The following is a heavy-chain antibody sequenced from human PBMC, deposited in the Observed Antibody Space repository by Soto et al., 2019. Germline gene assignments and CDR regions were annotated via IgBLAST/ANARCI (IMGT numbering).Heavy chain of an antibody. CDR3: ARGSFYSSSTWFDP. D-gene: IGHD6-6*01. CDR1: VGSGTSGDYY. CDR2: IYYIGRT. J-gene: IGHJ5*02. V-gene: IGHV4-31*03. Sequence: SLSLTGTVYVGSGTSGDYYWTWILQPPGKGLEWIGYIYYIGRTYYNPSLNRRVSISVATTENQFSLKVTSVTAADTSLYYCARGSFYSSSTWFDPWGRGTLVTVSS.